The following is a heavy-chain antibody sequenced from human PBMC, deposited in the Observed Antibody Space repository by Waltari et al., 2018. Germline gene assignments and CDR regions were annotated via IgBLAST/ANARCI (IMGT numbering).Heavy chain of an antibody. CDR2: INPNSGCT. CDR1: GYTFTGYY. V-gene: IGHV1-2*02. D-gene: IGHD3-3*01. CDR3: ARELLDMPLGWFDP. J-gene: IGHJ5*02. Sequence: QVQLVQSGAEVKKPGAAVKVSCKASGYTFTGYYMHWVRQAPGQGLEWMGWINPNSGCTNYAQKFQGRVTMTRDTSISTAYMELSRLRSDDTAVYYCARELLDMPLGWFDPWGQGTLVTVSS.